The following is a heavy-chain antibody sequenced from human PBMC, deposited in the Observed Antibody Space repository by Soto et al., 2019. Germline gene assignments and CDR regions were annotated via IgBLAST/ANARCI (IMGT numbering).Heavy chain of an antibody. J-gene: IGHJ4*02. CDR1: EFTFSDHY. CDR3: ARLSYISGWQISDY. Sequence: QVQLVESGGGLVKPGGSLRLSCAASEFTFSDHYMTWFRQAPGKGLEWVTYISSSGSTIYYADPVKGGFTISRDNAKNSLYLHMNSLRAEETDVYYCARLSYISGWQISDYWGQGTLVTVSS. D-gene: IGHD6-19*01. V-gene: IGHV3-11*01. CDR2: ISSSGSTI.